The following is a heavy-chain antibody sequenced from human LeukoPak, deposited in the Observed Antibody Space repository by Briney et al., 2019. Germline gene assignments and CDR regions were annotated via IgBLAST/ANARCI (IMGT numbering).Heavy chain of an antibody. CDR2: ISGSGGST. CDR1: GFTFSSYW. D-gene: IGHD2-8*01. Sequence: GGSLRLSCAASGFTFSSYWMTWVRQAPGKGLEWVSSISGSGGSTYSADSVKGRFTISRDNSKNTLYLQMNSLRAEDTALYYCAKDRSCTNDICHGDFDYWGQGTLVTVSS. V-gene: IGHV3-23*01. CDR3: AKDRSCTNDICHGDFDY. J-gene: IGHJ4*02.